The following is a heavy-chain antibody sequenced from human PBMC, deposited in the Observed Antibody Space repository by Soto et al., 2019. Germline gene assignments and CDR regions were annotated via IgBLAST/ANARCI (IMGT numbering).Heavy chain of an antibody. Sequence: GGSLRPLCGASRFTVSDDGMQCGGQAPGKGLEWVAVISHDGTVKYYADSVKGRFTISRDNFQNTLDLQMDSLRAEDTAVYYCAKERDTRSSSCFDSWGQGTLVTVSS. D-gene: IGHD5-18*01. J-gene: IGHJ4*02. CDR2: ISHDGTVK. V-gene: IGHV3-30*18. CDR1: RFTVSDDG. CDR3: AKERDTRSSSCFDS.